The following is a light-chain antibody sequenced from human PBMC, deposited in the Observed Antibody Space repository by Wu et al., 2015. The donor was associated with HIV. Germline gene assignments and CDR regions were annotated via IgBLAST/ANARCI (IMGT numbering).Light chain of an antibody. CDR2: AAS. V-gene: IGKV1-39*01. CDR1: QDVGSY. CDR3: QQSYSIPYT. Sequence: IQLTQSPSSLSASVGDTVTITCRASQDVGSYFAWYQQQPGKAPRLLIYAASTWPGGVPSRFSGSGTGTDFTLTISSLQPEDFATYYCQQSYSIPYTFGQGTKLEIK. J-gene: IGKJ2*01.